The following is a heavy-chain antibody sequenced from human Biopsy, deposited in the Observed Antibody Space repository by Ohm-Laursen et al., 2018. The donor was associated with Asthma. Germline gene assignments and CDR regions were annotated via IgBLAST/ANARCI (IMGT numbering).Heavy chain of an antibody. CDR3: ARAAITGIRGWFDP. CDR1: GGYLTGHY. CDR2: IDQSGYT. D-gene: IGHD1-20*01. J-gene: IGHJ5*02. Sequence: GTLSLTCIVYGGYLTGHYWNWIRQPPGKGLEWIGEIDQSGYTNYNPSLKSRVTISADTSKNQFHLNLSSVTAADTAVYFCARAAITGIRGWFDPWGQGTLVIVSS. V-gene: IGHV4-34*01.